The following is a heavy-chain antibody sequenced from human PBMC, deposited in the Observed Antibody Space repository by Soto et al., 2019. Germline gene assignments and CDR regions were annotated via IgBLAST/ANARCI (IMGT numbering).Heavy chain of an antibody. CDR1: GYTFTSYG. CDR2: ISAYNGNT. CDR3: ARSGGWSSVGWNGGPGAFDS. Sequence: ASVKVSCKASGYTFTSYGISWVRQAPGQGLEWMGWISAYNGNTNYAQKLQGRVTMTTDTSTSTAYMELRRLRSDDTAVYYCARSGGWSSVGWNGGPGAFDSWGQGTMVTVSS. J-gene: IGHJ3*02. V-gene: IGHV1-18*01. D-gene: IGHD3-10*01.